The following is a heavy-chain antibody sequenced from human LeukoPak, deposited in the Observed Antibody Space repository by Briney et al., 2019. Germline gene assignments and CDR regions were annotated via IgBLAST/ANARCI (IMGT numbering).Heavy chain of an antibody. V-gene: IGHV3-23*01. D-gene: IGHD4-17*01. CDR2: ISGSGGST. CDR1: RFQFSSYA. CDR3: ARVYGDQKTTDY. Sequence: GGSLRLSCVASRFQFSSYAMSWVRQAPGKGLEWVSVISGSGGSTYYADSVKGRFTISRDNSKNTLYLQMNSLRAEDTAVYYCARVYGDQKTTDYWGQGTLVTVSS. J-gene: IGHJ4*02.